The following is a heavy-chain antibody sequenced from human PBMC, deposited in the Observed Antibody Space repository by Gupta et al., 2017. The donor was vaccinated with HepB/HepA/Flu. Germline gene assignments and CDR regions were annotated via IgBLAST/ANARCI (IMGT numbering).Heavy chain of an antibody. J-gene: IGHJ5*02. CDR3: ARGLLLSGDWFDP. CDR1: GYTFTSYA. CDR2: INAGNGNT. Sequence: QVQLVQSGAEVKKPGASVKVSCKASGYTFTSYAMHWVRQAPGQRLEWMGWINAGNGNTKYSQKFQGRVTITRDTSASTAYMELSSLRSEDTAVYYCARGLLLSGDWFDPWGQGTLVTVSS. V-gene: IGHV1-3*01. D-gene: IGHD2-15*01.